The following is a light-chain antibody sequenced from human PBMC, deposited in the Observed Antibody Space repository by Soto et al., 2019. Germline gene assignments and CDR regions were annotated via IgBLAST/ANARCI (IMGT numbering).Light chain of an antibody. CDR1: QSVLYSSNNMNY. Sequence: DFVMTQSPDSLAVSLGETATINCKSSQSVLYSSNNMNYLSWYQHKPGQPPKLLIYWASTRKSGVPDRISGSGSGTDFTLTISSLQAEDVAVYYCQQYYSIPLTYGGGTKVEIK. J-gene: IGKJ4*01. CDR3: QQYYSIPLT. V-gene: IGKV4-1*01. CDR2: WAS.